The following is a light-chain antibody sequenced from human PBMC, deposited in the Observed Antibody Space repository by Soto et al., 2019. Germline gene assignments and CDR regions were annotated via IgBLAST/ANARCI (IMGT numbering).Light chain of an antibody. V-gene: IGLV2-14*01. CDR1: SSDFGDYDY. J-gene: IGLJ1*01. Sequence: QSALTQPASVSGSPGQSITISCTGTSSDFGDYDYVSWYLQHPGKVPKLMIYEVSNRPSGVSNRFSGSESGNTASLTISGLQAEDEADYYCSSYTGSSTLVFGTGTKVTVL. CDR2: EVS. CDR3: SSYTGSSTLV.